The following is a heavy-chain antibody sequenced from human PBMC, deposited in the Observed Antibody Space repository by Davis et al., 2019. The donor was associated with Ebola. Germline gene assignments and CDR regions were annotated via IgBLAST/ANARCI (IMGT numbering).Heavy chain of an antibody. Sequence: SLRLSCAASGFTFDDYAMHWVRQAPGKGLEWVSGISWNSGSIGYADSVKGRFTISRDNAKNSLYLQMNSLRAEDTAWYYCAKRDYGDYTFDYWGQGTLVTVSS. J-gene: IGHJ4*02. CDR3: AKRDYGDYTFDY. D-gene: IGHD4-17*01. V-gene: IGHV3-9*01. CDR2: ISWNSGSI. CDR1: GFTFDDYA.